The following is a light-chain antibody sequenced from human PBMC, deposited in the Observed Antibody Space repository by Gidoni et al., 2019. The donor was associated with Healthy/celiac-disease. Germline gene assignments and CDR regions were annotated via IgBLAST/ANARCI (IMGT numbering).Light chain of an antibody. CDR3: SSYTSSSTWV. V-gene: IGLV2-14*01. CDR2: EVS. Sequence: PGQSITISCTGTSSDVGGYNYVSWYQQHPGKAPKLMIYEVSNRPSGVPDRFSGSKSGNTAPLTISGLQAEDEADYYCSSYTSSSTWVFGGGTKLTVL. CDR1: SSDVGGYNY. J-gene: IGLJ3*02.